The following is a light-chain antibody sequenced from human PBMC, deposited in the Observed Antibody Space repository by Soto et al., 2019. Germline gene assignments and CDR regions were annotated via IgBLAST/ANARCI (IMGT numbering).Light chain of an antibody. J-gene: IGKJ3*01. Sequence: EIVLMQSPGTLSLSPGERATLSCRASQTLRRTYIAWYQQKPGQAPRVLIFDTSRRATGVPARFSGSGAGTDYTLTISSLEPEDFAVYYCQEHGNWPRRTFGPGTKVEI. CDR1: QTLRRTY. CDR2: DTS. V-gene: IGKV3D-20*02. CDR3: QEHGNWPRRT.